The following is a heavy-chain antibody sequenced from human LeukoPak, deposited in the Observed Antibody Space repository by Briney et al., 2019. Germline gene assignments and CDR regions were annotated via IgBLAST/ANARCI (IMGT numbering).Heavy chain of an antibody. Sequence: SVNVSCKASGGTFSNYAITWVRQAPGQGLKWMGGIIPIFGTASYAQKFQGRVTITADESTSTAYMEVSSLRSEDTAVYYCATLSTNDYGDYWGQGTLVTVSS. J-gene: IGHJ4*02. V-gene: IGHV1-69*01. CDR2: IIPIFGTA. D-gene: IGHD2-8*01. CDR3: ATLSTNDYGDY. CDR1: GGTFSNYA.